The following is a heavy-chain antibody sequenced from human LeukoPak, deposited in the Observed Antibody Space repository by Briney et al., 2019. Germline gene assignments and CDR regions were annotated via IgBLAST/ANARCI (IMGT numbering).Heavy chain of an antibody. CDR2: IRYDGSNK. J-gene: IGHJ4*02. Sequence: GGSLRLSCAASGFTFSSYGMHWVRQAPGKGLEWVAFIRYDGSNKYYADSVKGRFTISRDNSKNTLYLQMNSLRAEDTAVYYCAKDLGRYDFWSSYSPFDYWGQGTLVTVSS. CDR3: AKDLGRYDFWSSYSPFDY. V-gene: IGHV3-30*02. D-gene: IGHD3-3*01. CDR1: GFTFSSYG.